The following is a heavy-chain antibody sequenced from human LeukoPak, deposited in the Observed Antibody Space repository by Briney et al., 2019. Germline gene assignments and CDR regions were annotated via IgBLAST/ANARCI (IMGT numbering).Heavy chain of an antibody. D-gene: IGHD2-2*01. CDR1: GITFSSYS. Sequence: GGSLRLSCAVSGITFSSYSMNWVRQAPGKGLEWISYISSASSSIYYADSVKGRFTISRDNAKDSLFLQMNSLRAEDTAVYYCARLPAYCSSTSCYYDYWGQGTLVTVSS. V-gene: IGHV3-48*04. CDR3: ARLPAYCSSTSCYYDY. CDR2: ISSASSSI. J-gene: IGHJ4*02.